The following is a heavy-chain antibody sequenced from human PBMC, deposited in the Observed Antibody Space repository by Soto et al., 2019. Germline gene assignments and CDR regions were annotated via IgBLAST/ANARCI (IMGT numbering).Heavy chain of an antibody. J-gene: IGHJ4*02. CDR3: ARPSHYGDYFDY. Sequence: SETLSLTCTVSGGSTSSSSYYWGWIRQPPGKGLEWIGSIYYSGSTYYNPSLKSRVTISVDTSKNQFSLKLSSVTAADTAVYYCARPSHYGDYFDYWGQGTLVTVSS. CDR2: IYYSGST. D-gene: IGHD4-17*01. CDR1: GGSTSSSSYY. V-gene: IGHV4-39*01.